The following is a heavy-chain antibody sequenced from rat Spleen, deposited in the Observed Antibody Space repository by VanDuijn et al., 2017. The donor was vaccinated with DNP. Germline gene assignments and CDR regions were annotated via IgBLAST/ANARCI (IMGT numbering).Heavy chain of an antibody. CDR1: GFNLNDYW. Sequence: EVKLVESGGGLVQPGRSLKLSCAASGFNLNDYWMGWVRQAPGKGLEWIGEINKDSRTIKYTPSLKDKFTISRDNAQNTLYLQMSKLGSEDTAIYYCARLGPHYFDYWGQGVMVTVSS. J-gene: IGHJ2*01. D-gene: IGHD4-1*01. V-gene: IGHV4-2*01. CDR3: ARLGPHYFDY. CDR2: INKDSRTI.